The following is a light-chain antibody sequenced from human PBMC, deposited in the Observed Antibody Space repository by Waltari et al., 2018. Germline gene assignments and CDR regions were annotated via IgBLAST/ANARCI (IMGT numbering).Light chain of an antibody. CDR2: DAS. V-gene: IGKV3-11*01. CDR3: QHRSDWPLYT. CDR1: QTVRGY. J-gene: IGKJ2*01. Sequence: EIVLTQSPATLSLSPGESATLSCRASQTVRGYLAWYQHKLGQAPRLLMSDASKRATGIPARFSGSGSGTDFTLIITSLEPEDFVVYYCQHRSDWPLYTFGQGTKLELK.